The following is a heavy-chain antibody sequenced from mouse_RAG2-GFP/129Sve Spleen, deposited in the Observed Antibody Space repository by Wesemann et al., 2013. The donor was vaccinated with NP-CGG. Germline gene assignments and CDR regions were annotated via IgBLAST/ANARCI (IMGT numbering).Heavy chain of an antibody. D-gene: IGHD2-1*01. CDR3: ARWGGNYHYWYFDV. Sequence: GYISYSGSTYYNPSLKSRISITRDTSKNQYYLQLNSVTTEDTATYYCARWGGNYHYWYFDVWGAGTTVTVSS. CDR2: ISYSGST. J-gene: IGHJ1*01. V-gene: IGHV3-8*02.